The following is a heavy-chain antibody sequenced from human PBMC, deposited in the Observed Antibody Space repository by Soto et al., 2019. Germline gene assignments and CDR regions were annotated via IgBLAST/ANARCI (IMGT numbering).Heavy chain of an antibody. Sequence: QVQLVESGGGVVQPGRSLRLSCIASGFTFSTYVMHWVRQAPGEGLEWVAGISVDGGSTHYTDSVKGRFTISRDNAKNTVDLQMDSLTVEETTVYYCAREDESSGHAGTFKPWGQGTLVTVSS. CDR3: AREDESSGHAGTFKP. CDR2: ISVDGGST. CDR1: GFTFSTYV. D-gene: IGHD3-22*01. V-gene: IGHV3-30*14. J-gene: IGHJ1*01.